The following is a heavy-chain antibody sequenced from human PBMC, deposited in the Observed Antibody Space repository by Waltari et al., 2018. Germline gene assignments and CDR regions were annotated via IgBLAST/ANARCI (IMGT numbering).Heavy chain of an antibody. CDR3: ARETPGAGAVEH. Sequence: QVQLQESGPGLVKPSQTLSLTCPVSGGSISRGIYYWSWIRQHPGKGLEWIAYSFYSGTTYYNPSLQTRVTMSVDTSKNQFSLNLSSVTAADTAVYYCARETPGAGAVEHWGQGTLVTVSS. CDR2: SFYSGTT. CDR1: GGSISRGIYY. J-gene: IGHJ1*01. D-gene: IGHD1-26*01. V-gene: IGHV4-31*03.